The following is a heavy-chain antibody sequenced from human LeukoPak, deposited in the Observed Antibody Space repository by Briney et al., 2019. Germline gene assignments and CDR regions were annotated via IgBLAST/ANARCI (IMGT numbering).Heavy chain of an antibody. J-gene: IGHJ4*02. CDR3: AASAAGPDY. V-gene: IGHV3-7*01. D-gene: IGHD6-13*01. CDR2: IKEDGSEE. Sequence: GESLRLSCEASGFTISIYWMNWVRQAPGKGLEWVTNIKEDGSEEYYVDSVKGRFIISRDNAKKSLFLQMNSLRPEDTAVYYCAASAAGPDYWGQGTLVTVSS. CDR1: GFTISIYW.